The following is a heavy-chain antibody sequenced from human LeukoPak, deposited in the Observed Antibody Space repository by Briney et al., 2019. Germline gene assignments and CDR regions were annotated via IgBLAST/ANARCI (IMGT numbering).Heavy chain of an antibody. CDR3: ARRQGTTLSFDY. CDR2: INAYNGNT. Sequence: GASVKVSCKASGYTFNTYGFSWVRQAPGQGLEWMGWINAYNGNTNHAQKLQGRVTMTTETSTSTAYMELRSLRSDDTAVYYCARRQGTTLSFDYWGQGTLVTVSS. J-gene: IGHJ4*02. V-gene: IGHV1-18*01. D-gene: IGHD1-1*01. CDR1: GYTFNTYG.